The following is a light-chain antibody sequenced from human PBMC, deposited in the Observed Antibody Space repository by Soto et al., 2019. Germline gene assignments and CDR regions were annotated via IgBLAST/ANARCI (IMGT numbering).Light chain of an antibody. V-gene: IGKV1-5*03. CDR1: QSISSW. CDR2: KAS. J-gene: IGKJ1*01. Sequence: DIQMTHSPSTLSASVGDRVTITFRASQSISSWLAWYQQKPGTAPKLLIYKASSLQSGVPSRFSGRGSGTEFTLTISSLQPDDFATYYCQQYVTAFRSFGQGTKVDI. CDR3: QQYVTAFRS.